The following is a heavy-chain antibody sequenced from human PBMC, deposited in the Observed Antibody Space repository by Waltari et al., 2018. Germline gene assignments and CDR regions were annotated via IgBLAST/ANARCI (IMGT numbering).Heavy chain of an antibody. CDR1: GFPFTDYY. J-gene: IGHJ6*02. CDR3: GIGVDFWLGGYNGMDV. D-gene: IGHD3-3*01. V-gene: IGHV1-2*02. CDR2: INPNNGRT. Sequence: QVQLVQSGAEMKKPGASVKVSCKASGFPFTDYYMHWVRQAPGQGLEWLGCINPNNGRTNSVQNLQGRVTMSSDTSISTAYMELSRLRSGDTAVYFCGIGVDFWLGGYNGMDVWGQGTTVTVSS.